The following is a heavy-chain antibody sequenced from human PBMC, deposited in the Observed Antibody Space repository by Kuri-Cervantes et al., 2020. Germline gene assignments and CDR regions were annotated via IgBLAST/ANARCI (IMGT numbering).Heavy chain of an antibody. Sequence: SETLSLTCTVSGGSISSSSYYWGWIRQPPGKGLEWIGSIYYSGSTYYNPSLKSRVTISVDTSKNQFSLKLSSVTAADTAVYYCARGRRTTGGGDYWGQGTLVTVSS. CDR2: IYYSGST. CDR1: GGSISSSSYY. CDR3: ARGRRTTGGGDY. J-gene: IGHJ4*02. V-gene: IGHV4-39*07. D-gene: IGHD2/OR15-2a*01.